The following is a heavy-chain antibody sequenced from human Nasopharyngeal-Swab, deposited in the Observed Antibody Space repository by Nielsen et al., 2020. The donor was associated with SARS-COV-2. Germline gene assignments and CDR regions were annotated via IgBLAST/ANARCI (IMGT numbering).Heavy chain of an antibody. V-gene: IGHV1-18*01. D-gene: IGHD2-2*01. CDR3: ARNSQPGGALYIVVVPDYYYMDV. CDR1: GGTFSSYG. Sequence: ASVKVSCKASGGTFSSYGISWVRQAPGQGLEWMGWISAYNGNTNYAQKLQGRVTMTTDTSTSTAYMELRSLRSDDTAVYYCARNSQPGGALYIVVVPDYYYMDVWGKGTTVTVSS. CDR2: ISAYNGNT. J-gene: IGHJ6*03.